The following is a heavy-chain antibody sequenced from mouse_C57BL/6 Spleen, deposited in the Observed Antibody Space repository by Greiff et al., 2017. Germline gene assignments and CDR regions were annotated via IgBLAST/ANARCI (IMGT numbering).Heavy chain of an antibody. D-gene: IGHD2-4*01. Sequence: QVQLQQSGAELVKPGASVKLSCKASGYTFTEYTIHWVKQRSGQGLEWIGWFYPGRGSIKYNEKFKDKATLTVDKSSSTVNMELSSLTSEDSAVYFCARPEGWGIYYDYDGGAFDYWGQGTTLTVAS. CDR2: FYPGRGSI. CDR3: ARPEGWGIYYDYDGGAFDY. J-gene: IGHJ2*01. CDR1: GYTFTEYT. V-gene: IGHV1-62-2*01.